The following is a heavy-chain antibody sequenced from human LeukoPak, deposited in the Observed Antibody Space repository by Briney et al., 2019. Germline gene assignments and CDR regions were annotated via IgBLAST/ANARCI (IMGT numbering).Heavy chain of an antibody. D-gene: IGHD6-13*01. Sequence: SETLSLTCTVSGGSISSYYWSWIGQPPGKGLEWIGRIYTSGSTNYNPSLKSRVTISVDTSKNQFSLKLSSVTAADTAVYYCARASSSWCMYFQHWGQGTLVTVSS. CDR1: GGSISSYY. CDR2: IYTSGST. CDR3: ARASSSWCMYFQH. J-gene: IGHJ1*01. V-gene: IGHV4-4*07.